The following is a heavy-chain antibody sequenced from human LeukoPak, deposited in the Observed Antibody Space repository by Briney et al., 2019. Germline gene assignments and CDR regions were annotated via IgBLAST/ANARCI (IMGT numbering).Heavy chain of an antibody. V-gene: IGHV4-30-4*08. CDR2: IYYSGST. D-gene: IGHD3-10*01. J-gene: IGHJ4*02. CDR1: GGSISSGDYY. CDR3: ARDVGSGSYSRFDL. Sequence: PSQTLSLTCTVSGGSISSGDYYRSWIRQPPGKGLEWIGYIYYSGSTYYNPSLKSRVTISVDTSKNQFSLKLSSVTAADTAVYYCARDVGSGSYSRFDLWGQGTPVIVSS.